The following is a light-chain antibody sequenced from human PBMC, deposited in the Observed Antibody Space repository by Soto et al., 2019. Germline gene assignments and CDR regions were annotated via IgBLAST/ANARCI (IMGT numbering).Light chain of an antibody. J-gene: IGKJ3*01. CDR2: DAS. Sequence: EIVLTQSPDTLSLSPGERATLSCRGSQSIRSSLAWYQQKPGQAPRLLIYDASNRATGIPARFSGSGSGTDFTLTISSLVPEDFAVYYCQQRSNWPPEVTFGPGTKVDIK. CDR1: QSIRSS. V-gene: IGKV3-11*01. CDR3: QQRSNWPPEVT.